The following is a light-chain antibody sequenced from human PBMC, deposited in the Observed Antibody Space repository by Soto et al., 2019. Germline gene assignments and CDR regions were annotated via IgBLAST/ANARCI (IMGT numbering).Light chain of an antibody. Sequence: QSALTQPASVSGSPGQSITISCTGTSSDVGNYNLVSWYQQHPGRAPKLIIYEANERPSGVSDRFSGSKSGITASLTISGLQPEDEADYYCCSYAGSNTYVLLGGGTKVTVL. CDR3: CSYAGSNTYVL. CDR2: EAN. J-gene: IGLJ2*01. CDR1: SSDVGNYNL. V-gene: IGLV2-23*01.